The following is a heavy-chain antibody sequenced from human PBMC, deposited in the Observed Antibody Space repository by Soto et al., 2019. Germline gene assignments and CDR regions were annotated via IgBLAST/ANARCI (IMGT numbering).Heavy chain of an antibody. Sequence: PGGSLRLSCAASGSTFDYYAMHWVRQAPGKGLEWVSGISWNSGSIGYADSVKGRFTISRDNAKNSLYLQMNSLRGEDTALYYCAKEDLLRGYSGYGHFDYWGQGALVTVSS. CDR3: AKEDLLRGYSGYGHFDY. J-gene: IGHJ4*02. CDR1: GSTFDYYA. CDR2: ISWNSGSI. D-gene: IGHD5-12*01. V-gene: IGHV3-9*01.